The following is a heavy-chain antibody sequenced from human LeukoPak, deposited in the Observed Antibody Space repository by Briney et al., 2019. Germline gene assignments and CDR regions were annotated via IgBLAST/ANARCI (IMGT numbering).Heavy chain of an antibody. V-gene: IGHV4-34*01. D-gene: IGHD4-17*01. J-gene: IGHJ6*03. CDR2: INHSGSA. CDR1: GGSFSGYS. Sequence: SEALSLTCGVLGGSFSGYSWTWLRQPPGKGVEWVGEINHSGSANYNPSLKKRITISVDTSNNQFSLQLCSVTAADTAVYYCARGVTTWYYHYYLDVWVKGTTVTVSS. CDR3: ARGVTTWYYHYYLDV.